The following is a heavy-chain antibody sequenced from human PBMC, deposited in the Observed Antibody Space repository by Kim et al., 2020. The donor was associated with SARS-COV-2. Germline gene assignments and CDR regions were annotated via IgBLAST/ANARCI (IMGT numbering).Heavy chain of an antibody. D-gene: IGHD5-18*01. CDR3: ARVQLWYKYYYYYGMDV. CDR2: ISSSGSTI. CDR1: GFTFSSYE. Sequence: GGSLRLSCAASGFTFSSYEMNWVRQAPGKGLEWVSYISSSGSTIYYADSVKGRFTISRDNAKNSLYLQMNSLRAEDTAVYYCARVQLWYKYYYYYGMDVWGQGTTVTVSS. V-gene: IGHV3-48*03. J-gene: IGHJ6*02.